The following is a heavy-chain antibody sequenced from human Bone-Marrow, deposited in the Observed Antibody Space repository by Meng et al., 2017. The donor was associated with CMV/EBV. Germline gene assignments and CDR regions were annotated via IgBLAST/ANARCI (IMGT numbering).Heavy chain of an antibody. CDR1: GFTFSNFG. J-gene: IGHJ3*01. Sequence: GESLKISCTASGFTFSNFGMHWVRQAPGKGLEWVAFIQYDGGNRHYTDSVTGRFTISRDNSKNTLYMQMKTLTPEDMAVYYCTKEGGTYDYGAFDVWGQGTMVTVSS. V-gene: IGHV3-30*02. CDR2: IQYDGGNR. CDR3: TKEGGTYDYGAFDV. D-gene: IGHD3-16*01.